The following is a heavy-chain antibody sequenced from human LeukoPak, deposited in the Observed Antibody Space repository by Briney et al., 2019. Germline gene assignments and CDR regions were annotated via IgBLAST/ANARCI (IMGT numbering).Heavy chain of an antibody. Sequence: ASVKVSCKASGYTFTSYDINWVRQAPGQGLEWMGWISAYNGNTNYAQKLQGRVTMTTDTSTSTAYMELRSLRSDDTAVYYCARDLLTYYDFWSGLSSYYYYMDVWGKGTTVTVSS. J-gene: IGHJ6*03. CDR2: ISAYNGNT. D-gene: IGHD3-3*01. CDR3: ARDLLTYYDFWSGLSSYYYYMDV. V-gene: IGHV1-18*01. CDR1: GYTFTSYD.